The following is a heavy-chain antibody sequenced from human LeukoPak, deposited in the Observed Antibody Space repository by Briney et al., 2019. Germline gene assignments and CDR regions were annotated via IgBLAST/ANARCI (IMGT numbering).Heavy chain of an antibody. CDR3: AREGDYYGSGSYPNYYYYYMDV. CDR1: GCTFTSYG. CDR2: ISAYNGNT. J-gene: IGHJ6*03. D-gene: IGHD3-10*01. Sequence: GASVKVSCKASGCTFTSYGISWVRQAPGQGLEWMGWISAYNGNTNYAQKLQGRVTMTTDTSTSTAYMELRSLRSDDTAVYYCAREGDYYGSGSYPNYYYYYMDVWGKGTTVTVSS. V-gene: IGHV1-18*01.